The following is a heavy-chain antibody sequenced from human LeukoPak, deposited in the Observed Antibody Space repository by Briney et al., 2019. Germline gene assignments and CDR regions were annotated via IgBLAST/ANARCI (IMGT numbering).Heavy chain of an antibody. CDR3: AKDHQTGKLDY. J-gene: IGHJ4*02. CDR2: IWYDGSNK. Sequence: GGSLRLSCAASGFTFSSYGMHWVRQAPGKGLEWVAVIWYDGSNKYYADSVKGRFTISRDNSKNTLYLRMNSLRAEDTAVYYCAKDHQTGKLDYWGQGTLVTVSS. CDR1: GFTFSSYG. D-gene: IGHD1-1*01. V-gene: IGHV3-33*06.